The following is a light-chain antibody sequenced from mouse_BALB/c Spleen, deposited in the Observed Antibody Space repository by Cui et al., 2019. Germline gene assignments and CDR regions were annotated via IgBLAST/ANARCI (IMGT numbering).Light chain of an antibody. CDR1: ENVGTY. V-gene: IGKV6-20*01. J-gene: IGKJ2*01. CDR2: GAS. Sequence: NIVMTQSPKSMSMSVGERVTLSCKASENVGTYVSWYQQKPEQSPKLLIYGASNRYTWVPDRFTGSGSATDFTLTISSVQAEDLADYHCGQSYSYPYTFGGGTKLEIK. CDR3: GQSYSYPYT.